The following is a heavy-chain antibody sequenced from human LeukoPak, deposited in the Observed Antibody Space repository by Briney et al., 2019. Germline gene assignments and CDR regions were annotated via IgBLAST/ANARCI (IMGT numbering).Heavy chain of an antibody. CDR1: GFTFSSYA. D-gene: IGHD7-27*01. CDR2: MSGSGGST. J-gene: IGHJ4*02. V-gene: IGHV3-23*01. CDR3: AQVWGLLDY. Sequence: GGSLRRSCAASGFTFSSYAMSWVRQAPGKGLEWVSAMSGSGGSTYYADSVKGRFTISRDNSKNTLYLQMHSLRAEDTAVYYCAQVWGLLDYWGQGTLVTVSS.